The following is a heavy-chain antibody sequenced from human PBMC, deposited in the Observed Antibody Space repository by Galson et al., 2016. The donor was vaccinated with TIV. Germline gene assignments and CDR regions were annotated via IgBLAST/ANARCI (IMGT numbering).Heavy chain of an antibody. Sequence: SETLSLTCDVSGYSIKSGYYWGWIRQPPGKGLQWIGSIYESGTTYSNPSLKSRLTLSVDTSKNQFSLKLSPVTASDTAVYYCMREGSTVTMHHYFGMDVWGQGTSVTVSS. J-gene: IGHJ6*02. CDR3: MREGSTVTMHHYFGMDV. V-gene: IGHV4-38-2*02. CDR2: IYESGTT. CDR1: GYSIKSGYY. D-gene: IGHD4-17*01.